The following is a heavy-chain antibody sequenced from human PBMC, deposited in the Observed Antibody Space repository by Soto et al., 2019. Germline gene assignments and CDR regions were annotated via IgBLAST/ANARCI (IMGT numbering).Heavy chain of an antibody. CDR3: ARDLHSSSGYYYYGMDV. J-gene: IGHJ6*02. CDR1: GGSISSYY. V-gene: IGHV4-4*07. D-gene: IGHD6-6*01. CDR2: IYTSGST. Sequence: SETLSLTCTVSGGSISSYYWSWIRQPAGKGLEWIGRIYTSGSTNYNPSLKSRVTMSVGTSKNQFSLKLSSVTAADTAVYYCARDLHSSSGYYYYGMDVWGQGTTVTVSS.